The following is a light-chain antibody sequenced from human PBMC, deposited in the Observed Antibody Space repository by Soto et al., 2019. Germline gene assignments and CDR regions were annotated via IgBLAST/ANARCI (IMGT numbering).Light chain of an antibody. CDR1: SSNIGSNT. J-gene: IGLJ2*01. V-gene: IGLV1-44*01. CDR2: SNN. Sequence: QPVLTQPPPASGTPGQRVTISCSGSSSNIGSNTVNWYQQLPGTAPKLLIYSNNQRPSGVPDRFSGSKSGTSASLAISGLQSEDEADYYCCSYTSSTTPLFGGGTKVTVL. CDR3: CSYTSSTTPL.